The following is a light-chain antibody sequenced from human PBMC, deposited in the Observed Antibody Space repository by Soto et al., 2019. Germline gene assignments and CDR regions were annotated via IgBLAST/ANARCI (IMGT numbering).Light chain of an antibody. CDR2: KAS. J-gene: IGKJ2*01. CDR1: QSINRG. Sequence: DIQMTQSPSTLSASIGDRVTITCRASQSINRGLAWFQKKPGKAPKLLIHKASSLESGVPSRFSGSGSGTEFTLTISSLQPDDFATYYCQQYNTYSYTFGQGTKLEIK. V-gene: IGKV1-5*03. CDR3: QQYNTYSYT.